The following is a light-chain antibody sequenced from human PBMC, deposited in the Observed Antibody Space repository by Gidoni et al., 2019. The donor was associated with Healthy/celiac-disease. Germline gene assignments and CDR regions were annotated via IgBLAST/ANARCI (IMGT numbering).Light chain of an antibody. CDR2: AAS. J-gene: IGKJ5*01. CDR3: QQSYSTLAIT. Sequence: DIQLTQSPSSLSASVGDRVTITCRTRQSISSYLNWYQQKPGKAPKLLIYAASSLQSGVPSRFSGSGSGTDFTLTISSLQPEDFATYYCQQSYSTLAITFXXXTQLEIK. V-gene: IGKV1-39*01. CDR1: QSISSY.